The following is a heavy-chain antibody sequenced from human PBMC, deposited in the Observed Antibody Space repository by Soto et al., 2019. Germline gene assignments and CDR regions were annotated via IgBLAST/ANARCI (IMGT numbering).Heavy chain of an antibody. CDR2: ISWNSGII. Sequence: EVQLVESGGGLEQPGRSLRLSCAASGFTFDDYVIHWVRQAPGKGLEWVSGISWNSGIIGYADSVKGRFTISRDNAKNSLYLQMNSLRPEDTALYYCAKDILPSYSSTSFDVDYWGQGTPVTVSS. J-gene: IGHJ4*02. CDR1: GFTFDDYV. CDR3: AKDILPSYSSTSFDVDY. V-gene: IGHV3-9*01. D-gene: IGHD6-6*01.